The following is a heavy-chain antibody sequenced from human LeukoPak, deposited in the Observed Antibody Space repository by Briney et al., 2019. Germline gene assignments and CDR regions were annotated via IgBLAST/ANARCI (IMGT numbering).Heavy chain of an antibody. CDR3: AREIMVSREWYFDL. Sequence: GGSLRLSCAASGLTLSNYWMHWVRHAPGKGLVWVSRMNNDGSGTTYADSVRGRSTISRDNAKNTLYLQMNSLRVEDTAVYFCAREIMVSREWYFDLWGRGTLVTVAS. J-gene: IGHJ2*01. D-gene: IGHD2-21*01. V-gene: IGHV3-74*01. CDR2: MNNDGSGT. CDR1: GLTLSNYW.